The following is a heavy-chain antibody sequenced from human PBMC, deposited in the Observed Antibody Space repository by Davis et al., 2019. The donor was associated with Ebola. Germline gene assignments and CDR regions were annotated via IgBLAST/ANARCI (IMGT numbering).Heavy chain of an antibody. CDR1: GFTFSNYA. D-gene: IGHD2-2*01. CDR3: ATGRVPAAMLGLDY. CDR2: ISSSNYV. J-gene: IGHJ4*02. Sequence: PGGSLRLSCVASGFTFSNYAMHWVRQAPGKGLEWVSSISSSNYVYYADSVKGRFTISRDNAKNSLYLQMDTLRADDTAVYYCATGRVPAAMLGLDYWGQGTLVTVSS. V-gene: IGHV3-21*01.